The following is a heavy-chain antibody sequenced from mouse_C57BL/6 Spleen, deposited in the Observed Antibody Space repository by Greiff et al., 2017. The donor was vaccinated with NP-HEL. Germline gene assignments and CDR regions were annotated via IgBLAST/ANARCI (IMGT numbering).Heavy chain of an antibody. CDR1: GYTFTSYW. CDR2: IDPSDSST. Sequence: VQLQQPGAELVMPGASVKLSCKASGYTFTSYWMHWVKQRPGPGLEWIGEIDPSDSSTNYNQKFKGKSTLTVDKSSSTAYMQLSSLTSEDSAVYYCARRYYGSSSSWYFDVWGTGTTVTVSS. CDR3: ARRYYGSSSSWYFDV. J-gene: IGHJ1*03. V-gene: IGHV1-69*01. D-gene: IGHD1-1*01.